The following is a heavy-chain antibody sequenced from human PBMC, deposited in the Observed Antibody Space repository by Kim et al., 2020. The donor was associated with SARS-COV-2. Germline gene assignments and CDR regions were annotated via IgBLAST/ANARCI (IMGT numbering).Heavy chain of an antibody. V-gene: IGHV4-34*01. J-gene: IGHJ6*02. CDR1: GGSFSGYY. D-gene: IGHD3-3*01. CDR3: ARTPTVTIFGVDIYYYYGMDV. Sequence: SETLSLTCAVYGGSFSGYYWSWIRQPPGKGLEWIGEINHSGSTNYNPSLKSRVTISVDTSKNQFSLKLSSVTAADTAVYYCARTPTVTIFGVDIYYYYGMDVWGQGTTVTVSS. CDR2: INHSGST.